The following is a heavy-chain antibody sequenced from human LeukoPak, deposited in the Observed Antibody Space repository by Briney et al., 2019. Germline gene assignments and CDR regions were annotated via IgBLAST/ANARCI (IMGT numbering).Heavy chain of an antibody. CDR2: IYYSGST. Sequence: SETLSLTCTVSGGSISSSSYYWGWIRQPPGKGLEWIGSIYYSGSTYYNPSLKSRVTISVDTSKNQFSLKLSSVTAADTAVYYCASHIVVVVAATYKDAFDIWGQGTMVTVSS. D-gene: IGHD2-15*01. CDR1: GGSISSSSYY. V-gene: IGHV4-39*01. CDR3: ASHIVVVVAATYKDAFDI. J-gene: IGHJ3*02.